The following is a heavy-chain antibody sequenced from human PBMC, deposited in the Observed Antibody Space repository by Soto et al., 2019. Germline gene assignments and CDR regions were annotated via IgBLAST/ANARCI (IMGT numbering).Heavy chain of an antibody. CDR2: IRSKANSYAT. V-gene: IGHV3-73*01. Sequence: GGSLRLSCAASGFTFSGSAMHWVRQASGKGLEWVGRIRSKANSYATAYAASVKGRFTISRDDSKNTAYLQMNSLKTEDTAVYYCTRQLLYYDFWSGSPYGMDVWGQGTTVTVSS. D-gene: IGHD3-3*01. CDR1: GFTFSGSA. J-gene: IGHJ6*02. CDR3: TRQLLYYDFWSGSPYGMDV.